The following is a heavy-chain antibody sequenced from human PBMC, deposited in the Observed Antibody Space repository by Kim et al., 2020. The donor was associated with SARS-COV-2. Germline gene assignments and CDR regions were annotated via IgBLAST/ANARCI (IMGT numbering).Heavy chain of an antibody. CDR1: GGSISSSSYY. CDR3: ARHKVATIFNIFDY. Sequence: SETLSLTCTVSGGSISSSSYYWGWIRQPPGKGLEWIGSTYYSGSTYYNPSLKSRVTISVDTSKNQFSLKLSSVTAADTAVYYCARHKVATIFNIFDYWGQGTLVTVSS. D-gene: IGHD5-12*01. V-gene: IGHV4-39*01. CDR2: TYYSGST. J-gene: IGHJ4*02.